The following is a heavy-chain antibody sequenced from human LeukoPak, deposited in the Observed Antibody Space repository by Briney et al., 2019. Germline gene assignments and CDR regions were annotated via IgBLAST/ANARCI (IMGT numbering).Heavy chain of an antibody. CDR1: GGTFSSSA. J-gene: IGHJ3*02. CDR3: ARDLPEDAKNSGAFDI. D-gene: IGHD3-3*01. Sequence: SVKVSCKASGGTFSSSAISWVRQAPGQGLEWMGGIIPIFGTANYAQKFQGRVTITTDESTSTAYMELSSLRSEDTAVYYCARDLPEDAKNSGAFDIWGQGTMVTVSS. CDR2: IIPIFGTA. V-gene: IGHV1-69*05.